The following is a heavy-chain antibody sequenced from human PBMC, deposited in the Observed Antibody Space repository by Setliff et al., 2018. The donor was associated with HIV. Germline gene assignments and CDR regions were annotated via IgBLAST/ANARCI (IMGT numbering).Heavy chain of an antibody. CDR2: ISWNSGSI. D-gene: IGHD6-13*01. V-gene: IGHV3-9*01. CDR3: AKGRYSSSWTFDY. J-gene: IGHJ4*02. Sequence: LRLSCAASGFTFDDYAMHWVRQAPGKGLEWVSGISWNSGSIGYADSVKGRFTISRDNAKNSLYLQMNSLRAEDTALYYCAKGRYSSSWTFDYWGQGTLVTVSS. CDR1: GFTFDDYA.